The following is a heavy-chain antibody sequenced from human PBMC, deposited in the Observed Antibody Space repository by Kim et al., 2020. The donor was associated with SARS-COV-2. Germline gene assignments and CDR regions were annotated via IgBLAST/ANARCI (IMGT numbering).Heavy chain of an antibody. CDR2: IYYSGST. CDR1: GGSISSYY. CDR3: ARHGDWLLLGAFDI. V-gene: IGHV4-59*01. Sequence: SETLSLTCTVSGGSISSYYWSWIRQPPGKGLEWIGYIYYSGSTNYNPSLKSRVTISVDTSKNQFSLKLSSVTAADTAVYYCARHGDWLLLGAFDIWGQGT. J-gene: IGHJ3*02. D-gene: IGHD3-9*01.